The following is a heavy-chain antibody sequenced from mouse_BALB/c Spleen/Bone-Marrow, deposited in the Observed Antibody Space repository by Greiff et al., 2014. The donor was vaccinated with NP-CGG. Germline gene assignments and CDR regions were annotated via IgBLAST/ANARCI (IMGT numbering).Heavy chain of an antibody. Sequence: DVKLQESGAELVKPGASVKLSCTASGFNIKDTYLHWVKQRPEQGLDWIGRIDPAIFTKYDPKFQGKATITADTSSNTAYLHLSSLTSEVTAVYYCASYRYGWYFDVWGAGTTVTVSS. D-gene: IGHD2-14*01. CDR1: GFNIKDTY. CDR2: IDPAIFT. V-gene: IGHV14-3*02. J-gene: IGHJ1*01. CDR3: ASYRYGWYFDV.